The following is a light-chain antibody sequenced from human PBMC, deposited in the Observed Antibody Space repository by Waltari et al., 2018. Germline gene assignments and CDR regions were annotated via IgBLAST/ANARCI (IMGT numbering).Light chain of an antibody. V-gene: IGLV2-14*04. J-gene: IGLJ3*02. CDR2: GVS. CDR3: SSYTSSSTWV. Sequence: WHRPNRAKVPNRMIYGVSKRPSGFSNRFSGSKSGNTASLTISGLQAEDEADYYCSSYTSSSTWVFGGGTKLTVL.